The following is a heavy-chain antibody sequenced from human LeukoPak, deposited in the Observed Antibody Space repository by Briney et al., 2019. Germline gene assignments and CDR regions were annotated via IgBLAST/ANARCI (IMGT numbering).Heavy chain of an antibody. Sequence: SETLSLTCTVSGGSISSYYWSWIRQPPGKGLEWIGYIYYSGSTNYNPSLKSRVTISADTSKNQFSLKLSSVTAADTAVYYCARHAFTDFWSGYYPNWFDPWGQGTLVTVSS. CDR1: GGSISSYY. V-gene: IGHV4-59*08. CDR3: ARHAFTDFWSGYYPNWFDP. D-gene: IGHD3-3*01. J-gene: IGHJ5*02. CDR2: IYYSGST.